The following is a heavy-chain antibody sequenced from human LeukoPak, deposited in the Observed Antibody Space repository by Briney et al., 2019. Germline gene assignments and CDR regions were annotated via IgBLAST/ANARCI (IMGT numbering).Heavy chain of an antibody. CDR3: ARGLGRTGYGDDY. CDR1: GYTFTGYY. D-gene: IGHD3-10*01. J-gene: IGHJ4*02. V-gene: IGHV1-2*02. CDR2: INPNSGGT. Sequence: ASVKVSCKASGYTFTGYYMHWVRQAPGQGLEWMGWINPNSGGTNYAQKFQGRVTMTRDTSISTAYMELSRLRSDDTAVYYCARGLGRTGYGDDYWGQGTLVTVSS.